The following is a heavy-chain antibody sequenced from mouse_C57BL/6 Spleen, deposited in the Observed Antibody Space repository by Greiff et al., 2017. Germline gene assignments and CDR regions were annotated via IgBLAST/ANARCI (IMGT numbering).Heavy chain of an antibody. Sequence: FQLQQSVVELVRPGASVKSSCTASAFNTKNTYMHWVKQRPEQGLESIGRIAPANGNTKYAPTFQGKATITADTSSNTAYLQLSSLTSEDTAIYYCARDAMDYWGQGTSVTVSA. J-gene: IGHJ4*01. CDR3: ARDAMDY. CDR2: IAPANGNT. CDR1: AFNTKNTY. V-gene: IGHV14-3*01.